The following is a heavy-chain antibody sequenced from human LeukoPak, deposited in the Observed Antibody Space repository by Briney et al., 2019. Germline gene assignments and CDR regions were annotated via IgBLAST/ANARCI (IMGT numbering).Heavy chain of an antibody. CDR2: IIPIFGTA. CDR1: GGTFSSYA. J-gene: IGHJ5*02. CDR3: ARDPEPPSSSGPPYNWFDP. V-gene: IGHV1-69*01. Sequence: SVKVSCKASGGTFSSYAISWVRQAPGQGLEWMGGIIPIFGTANYAQKFQGRVTITADESTSTAYMELSSLRSEDTAVYYCARDPEPPSSSGPPYNWFDPWGQGTVVTVSS. D-gene: IGHD6-13*01.